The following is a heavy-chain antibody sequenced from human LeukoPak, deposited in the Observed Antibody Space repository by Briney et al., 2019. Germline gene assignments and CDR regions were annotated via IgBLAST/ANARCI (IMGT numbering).Heavy chain of an antibody. J-gene: IGHJ4*02. Sequence: GSLRLSCAASGFTVSSNYMSWVRQAPGKGLEWVSVIYSGGSTYYADSVKGRFTISRHNSKNTLYLQMNSLRAEDTAVYYCARERYCSSTSCYPFDYWGQGTLVTVSS. CDR1: GFTVSSNY. CDR3: ARERYCSSTSCYPFDY. D-gene: IGHD2-2*01. V-gene: IGHV3-53*04. CDR2: IYSGGST.